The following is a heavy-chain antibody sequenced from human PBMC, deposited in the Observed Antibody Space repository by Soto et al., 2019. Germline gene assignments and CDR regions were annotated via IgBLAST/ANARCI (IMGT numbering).Heavy chain of an antibody. CDR1: GFTFSDYY. D-gene: IGHD4-4*01. Sequence: GGSLRLSCAASGFTFSDYYMSWIRQAPGKGLEWVSAITRSGDSTFYADSVKGRFTISRDNSKNTLYLQMNSLRAKDTAIYYCAHDYSNSWGQGTLVTVSS. CDR3: AHDYSNS. V-gene: IGHV3-23*01. CDR2: ITRSGDST. J-gene: IGHJ4*02.